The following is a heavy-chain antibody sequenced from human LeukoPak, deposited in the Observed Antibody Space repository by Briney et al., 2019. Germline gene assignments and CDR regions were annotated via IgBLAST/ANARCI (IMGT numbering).Heavy chain of an antibody. D-gene: IGHD3-10*01. V-gene: IGHV1-2*06. Sequence: ASVKVSCKASGYTFTGYYMHWVRQAPGQGLEWMGRINPNSGGTNYAQKFQGRVTMTRDTSISTAYMELSRLRSDDTAVYYCASGVRVLCYYYYYMDVWGKGTTVTVSS. J-gene: IGHJ6*03. CDR2: INPNSGGT. CDR1: GYTFTGYY. CDR3: ASGVRVLCYYYYYMDV.